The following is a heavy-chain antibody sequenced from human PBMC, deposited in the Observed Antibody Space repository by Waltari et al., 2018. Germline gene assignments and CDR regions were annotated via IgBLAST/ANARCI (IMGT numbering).Heavy chain of an antibody. CDR1: GYTFTSYY. D-gene: IGHD3-22*01. V-gene: IGHV1-46*01. J-gene: IGHJ4*02. Sequence: QVQLVQSGAEVKKPGASVKVSCKASGYTFTSYYLHWVRQAPGQGLEWMGIINPSGGSTSYAQKFQGRVTMTRDTSTSTVYMELSSLRSEDTAVYYCARDLGEFTMIGRDWGQGTLVTVSS. CDR2: INPSGGST. CDR3: ARDLGEFTMIGRD.